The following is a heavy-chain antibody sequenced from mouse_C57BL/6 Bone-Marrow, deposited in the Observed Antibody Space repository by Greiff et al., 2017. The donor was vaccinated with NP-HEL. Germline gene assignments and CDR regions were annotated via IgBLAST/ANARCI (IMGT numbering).Heavy chain of an antibody. Sequence: QVQLKESGAELARPGASVKLSCKASGYTFTSSGISWVKQRTGQGLEWIGEIYPRSGNTYYNEKFKGKATLTADKSSSTAYMELRSLTSEDSAVYFCARWYYKGYAMDYWGQGTSVTVSS. CDR2: IYPRSGNT. CDR1: GYTFTSSG. J-gene: IGHJ4*01. V-gene: IGHV1-81*01. D-gene: IGHD2-12*01. CDR3: ARWYYKGYAMDY.